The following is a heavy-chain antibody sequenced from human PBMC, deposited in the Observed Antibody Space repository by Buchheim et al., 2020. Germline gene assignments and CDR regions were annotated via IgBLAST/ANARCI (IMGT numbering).Heavy chain of an antibody. CDR1: GGSISSGDYY. CDR3: ARGIDYDFWSGPPGLDDP. D-gene: IGHD3-3*01. Sequence: QVQLQESGPGLVKPSQTLSLTCTVSGGSISSGDYYWSWIRQPPGKSLEWIGYIYYSGSTYYNPSLKSRVTISVDTSKNQFSLKLSSVTAADTAVYYCARGIDYDFWSGPPGLDDPWGQGTL. J-gene: IGHJ5*02. CDR2: IYYSGST. V-gene: IGHV4-30-4*01.